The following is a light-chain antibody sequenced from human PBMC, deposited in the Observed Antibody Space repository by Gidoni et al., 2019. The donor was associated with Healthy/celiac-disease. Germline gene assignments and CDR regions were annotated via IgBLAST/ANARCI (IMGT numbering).Light chain of an antibody. CDR1: NLGDKY. CDR3: QAWDSSTAH. Sequence: SYELTQPPSVSVSPGQTASITCSGDNLGDKYACWYQQKPGQSPVLVIYQDSKRPSGIPARFSGSNSGNTATLTISGTQAMDEADYYCQAWDSSTAHFGTGTKVTVL. J-gene: IGLJ1*01. V-gene: IGLV3-1*01. CDR2: QDS.